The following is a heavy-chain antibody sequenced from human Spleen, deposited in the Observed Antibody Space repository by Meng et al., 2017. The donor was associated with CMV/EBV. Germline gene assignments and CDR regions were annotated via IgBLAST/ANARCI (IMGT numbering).Heavy chain of an antibody. CDR3: AKVLRDALRFMEGFPDTPSTEEVGMGV. CDR1: GFTFSSSG. Sequence: GGSLRLSCAASGFTFSSSGIHWVRQAPGKGLEWVAFMRHDNNIEYYADSVRGRFTISRDNSKKSLYLQMNSLRPEDTAVYYCAKVLRDALRFMEGFPDTPSTEEVGMGVWGQGTTVTVSS. D-gene: IGHD3-3*01. V-gene: IGHV3-30*02. J-gene: IGHJ6*02. CDR2: MRHDNNIE.